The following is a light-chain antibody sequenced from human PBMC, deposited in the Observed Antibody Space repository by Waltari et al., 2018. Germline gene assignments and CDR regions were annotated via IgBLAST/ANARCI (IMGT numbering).Light chain of an antibody. V-gene: IGLV1-51*02. CDR2: DDS. CDR1: SSNIGNNY. CDR3: GTWDSSLGGAV. Sequence: QSVLTQPPSVSAAPGPRVTISCSGGSSNIGNNYVSWYRQFPGTAPKLLIYDDSERPSGIPGRFSGSKSGKSATLDITGLEAGDEADYYCGTWDSSLGGAVFGGGTHLTVL. J-gene: IGLJ7*01.